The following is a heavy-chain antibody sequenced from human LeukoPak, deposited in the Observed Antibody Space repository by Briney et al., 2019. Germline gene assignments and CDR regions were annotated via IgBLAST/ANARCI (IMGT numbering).Heavy chain of an antibody. CDR3: ARDGADIGVANDAFDI. CDR1: GFTFSSYS. D-gene: IGHD2-21*01. CDR2: ISSSSSTI. Sequence: EAGGSLRLSCAASGFTFSSYSMNWVRQAPGKGLEWVSYISSSSSTIYYADSVKGRFTISRDNAKNSLYLQMNSLRAEDTAVYYCARDGADIGVANDAFDIWGQGTMVTVSS. J-gene: IGHJ3*02. V-gene: IGHV3-48*01.